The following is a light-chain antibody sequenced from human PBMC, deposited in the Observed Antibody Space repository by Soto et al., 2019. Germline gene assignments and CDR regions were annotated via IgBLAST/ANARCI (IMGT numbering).Light chain of an antibody. J-gene: IGLJ2*01. V-gene: IGLV1-40*01. Sequence: QTVVTQPPSVSGAPGQRVTISCTGSSSSIGAGYDVHWYQQLPGTAPKLLIYGNSNRPSGVPDRFSGSKSGTSASLAITGLQAEDEADYYCQSYDSTLSGAVFGGGIKVTVL. CDR2: GNS. CDR1: SSSIGAGYD. CDR3: QSYDSTLSGAV.